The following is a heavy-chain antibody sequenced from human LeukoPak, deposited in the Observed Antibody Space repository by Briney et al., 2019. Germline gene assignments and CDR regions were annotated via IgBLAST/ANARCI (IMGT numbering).Heavy chain of an antibody. V-gene: IGHV3-23*01. J-gene: IGHJ4*02. CDR2: ISGSGGST. CDR3: AKRGVVIRVILVGFHKEAYYFDS. CDR1: GITLGNYG. D-gene: IGHD3-22*01. Sequence: GGSLRLSCAVSGITLGNYGMSWVRQAPGKGLEWVAGISGSGGSTNYADSVKGRFTISRDNPKNTLYLQMNSLRAEDTAVYFCAKRGVVIRVILVGFHKEAYYFDSWGQGALVTVSS.